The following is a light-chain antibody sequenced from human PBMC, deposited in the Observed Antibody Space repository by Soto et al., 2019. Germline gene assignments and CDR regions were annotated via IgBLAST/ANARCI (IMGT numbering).Light chain of an antibody. CDR1: SGHSSYA. CDR3: QTWGTGIWV. J-gene: IGLJ3*02. Sequence: QLVLTQSPSAAAYLGASVELTCTLSSGHSSYAIAWHQQQPEKGPRYLMKLNSDGSHSKGDGIPDRFSGSSSGAERYLTISSLQSEDEADYYCQTWGTGIWVFGGGTKVTVL. V-gene: IGLV4-69*01. CDR2: LNSDGSH.